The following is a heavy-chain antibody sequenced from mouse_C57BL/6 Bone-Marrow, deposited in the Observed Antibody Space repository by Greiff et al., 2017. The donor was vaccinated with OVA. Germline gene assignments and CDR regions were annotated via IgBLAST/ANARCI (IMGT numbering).Heavy chain of an antibody. D-gene: IGHD2-3*01. CDR2: INYDGSST. J-gene: IGHJ4*01. V-gene: IGHV5-16*01. Sequence: DVKLVESEGGLVQPGSSMKLSCTASGFTFSDYYMAWVRQVPEKGLEWVANINYDGSSTYYLDSLKSRFIISRDNAKNILYLQMSSLKSEDTATYYCARFDDGYPHYYAMDYWGQGTSVTVSS. CDR1: GFTFSDYY. CDR3: ARFDDGYPHYYAMDY.